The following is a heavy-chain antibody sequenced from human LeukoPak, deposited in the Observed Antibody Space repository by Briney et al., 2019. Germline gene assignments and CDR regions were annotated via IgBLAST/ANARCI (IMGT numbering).Heavy chain of an antibody. CDR2: IYYSGST. CDR3: ARCTRLSSLDAFDI. J-gene: IGHJ3*02. D-gene: IGHD6-25*01. CDR1: GGSISSSSYY. V-gene: IGHV4-61*05. Sequence: PSETLSLTCTVSGGSISSSSYYWGWIRQPPGKGLEWIGYIYYSGSTNYNPSLKSRVTISVDTSKNQFSLKLSSVTAADTAVYYCARCTRLSSLDAFDIWGQGTMVTVSS.